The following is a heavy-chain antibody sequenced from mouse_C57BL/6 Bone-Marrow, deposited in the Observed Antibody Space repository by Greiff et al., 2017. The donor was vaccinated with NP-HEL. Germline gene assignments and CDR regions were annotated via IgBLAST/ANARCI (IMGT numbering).Heavy chain of an antibody. CDR2: IDPSDSEI. CDR3: ARWGTTVVAYYAMDY. Sequence: QVQLQQSGAYLLRPGSSGRLSCGASGYTFTSYWMHWVKQRPIQGLEWIGNIDPSDSEINYNQKFKDKATLTVDKSSSTAYMQLSSLTSEDSAVYYCARWGTTVVAYYAMDYWGQGTSVTVSS. D-gene: IGHD1-1*01. V-gene: IGHV1-52*01. J-gene: IGHJ4*01. CDR1: GYTFTSYW.